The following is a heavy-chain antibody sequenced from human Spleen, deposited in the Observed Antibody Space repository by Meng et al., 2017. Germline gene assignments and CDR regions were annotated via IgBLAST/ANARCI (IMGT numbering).Heavy chain of an antibody. Sequence: GPLVHSGAEVKKPGASVKVCCKASGYACTGYYMHWVRQAPGQGLEWMGQINPNSGGTNYAQKFQGRVTMTRDTSISTAYMELSRLRSDDTAVYYCARVSGINLRYFDLWGRGTLVTVSS. V-gene: IGHV1-2*06. J-gene: IGHJ2*01. CDR2: INPNSGGT. D-gene: IGHD3-10*01. CDR3: ARVSGINLRYFDL. CDR1: GYACTGYY.